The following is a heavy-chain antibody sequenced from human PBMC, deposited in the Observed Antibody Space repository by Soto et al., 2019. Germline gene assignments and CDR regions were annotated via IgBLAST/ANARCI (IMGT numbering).Heavy chain of an antibody. J-gene: IGHJ4*02. V-gene: IGHV3-74*01. CDR3: VRIRRGDGYTFGY. Sequence: EVQLVESGGVSVQPRGSLRLSCTASGFTLSNYWMHWVRQAPGKGLVWVSRINTDGSTTTYADSVKGRFIISRDNAKNTLYLQMNSLRDEDTAVYYCVRIRRGDGYTFGYWGQGTLVTVSS. D-gene: IGHD5-12*01. CDR2: INTDGSTT. CDR1: GFTLSNYW.